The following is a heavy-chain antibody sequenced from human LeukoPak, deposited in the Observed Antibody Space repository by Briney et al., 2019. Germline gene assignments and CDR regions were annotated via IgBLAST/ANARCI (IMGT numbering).Heavy chain of an antibody. J-gene: IGHJ5*02. Sequence: SETLSLTCTVSGGSISSYYWSWIRQPPGKGLEWIGYIYYSGSTNYNPSLKGRVTISVDTSKNQFSLKLSSVTAADTAVYYCARDANYYDSSGYTFNWFDPWGQGTLVTVSS. CDR2: IYYSGST. CDR1: GGSISSYY. D-gene: IGHD3-22*01. V-gene: IGHV4-59*01. CDR3: ARDANYYDSSGYTFNWFDP.